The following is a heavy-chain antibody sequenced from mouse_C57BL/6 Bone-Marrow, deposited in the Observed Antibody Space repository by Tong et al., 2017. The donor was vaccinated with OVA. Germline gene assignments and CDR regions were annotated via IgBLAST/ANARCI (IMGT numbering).Heavy chain of an antibody. CDR3: ARQYDYYAMDY. J-gene: IGHJ4*01. CDR1: GFTFSSYA. Sequence: EVQLQESGGGLVKPGGSLKLSCAASGFTFSSYAMSWVRQTPEKRLELVAAINSDGGSTYYPDTMERRFIISRDNTKKTLYMQMSSLRSEDTALYYCARQYDYYAMDYWGQGTSVTVSS. D-gene: IGHD2-14*01. CDR2: INSDGGST. V-gene: IGHV5-6-2*01.